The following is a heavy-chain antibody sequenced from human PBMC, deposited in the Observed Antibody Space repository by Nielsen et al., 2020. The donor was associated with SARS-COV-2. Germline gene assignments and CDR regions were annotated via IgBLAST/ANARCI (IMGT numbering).Heavy chain of an antibody. D-gene: IGHD5-12*01. V-gene: IGHV4-31*03. J-gene: IGHJ6*02. CDR3: ARESSDYDHYNYGMDV. CDR1: GGSISSGGYY. CDR2: IYFSGRT. Sequence: SETLSLTCTVSGGSISSGGYYWSWIRHHPGKGLEWIGYIYFSGRTCYNPSLKSRVTISVDTSKNQFSLSLRSVTAADTAVYYCARESSDYDHYNYGMDVWGQGTTVTVSS.